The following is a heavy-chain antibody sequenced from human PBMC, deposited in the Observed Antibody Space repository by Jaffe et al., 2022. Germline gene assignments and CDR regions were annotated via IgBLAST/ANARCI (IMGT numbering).Heavy chain of an antibody. CDR1: GFTLDDYA. J-gene: IGHJ4*02. CDR2: ITWNGGTV. V-gene: IGHV3-9*01. CDR3: AKDIGSSSWRYFDH. D-gene: IGHD6-13*01. Sequence: EVHLVESGGGLVQPGWSLRLSCAASGFTLDDYAMHWVRQAPGRGLEWVSSITWNGGTVAYADSVKGRFTISRDNTRNFLYLRMSSLAAEDTALYYCAKDIGSSSWRYFDHWGLGTLVTVSS.